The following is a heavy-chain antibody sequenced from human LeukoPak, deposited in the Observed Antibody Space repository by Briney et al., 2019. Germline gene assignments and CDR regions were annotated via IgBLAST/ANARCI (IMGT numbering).Heavy chain of an antibody. V-gene: IGHV3-23*01. CDR2: ISGSGGRT. CDR1: GFTFSTYA. J-gene: IGHJ4*02. Sequence: GGSLRLSCAASGFTFSTYAMNWVRQAPGKGLEWVSAISGSGGRTYYADSLKGRFTISRDNSKNTLYLQMNSLRAEDTAVYYCANVFYRPTLIAVVTKGYFDYWGQGTLVTVSS. CDR3: ANVFYRPTLIAVVTKGYFDY. D-gene: IGHD3-22*01.